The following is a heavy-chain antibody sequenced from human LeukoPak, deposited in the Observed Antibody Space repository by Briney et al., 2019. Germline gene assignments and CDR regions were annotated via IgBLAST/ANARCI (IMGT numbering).Heavy chain of an antibody. J-gene: IGHJ4*02. V-gene: IGHV3-48*01. CDR2: IGISSGNT. CDR3: ARDTKYAFDN. D-gene: IGHD2-2*01. CDR1: GFTFSSYG. Sequence: GRSLRLSCAASGFTFSSYGMNWVRQAPGKGLEWISYIGISSGNTKYADSVKGRFTISGDKAKNSVYLQMNSLRVEDTAVYYCARDTKYAFDNWGQGTLVTVSS.